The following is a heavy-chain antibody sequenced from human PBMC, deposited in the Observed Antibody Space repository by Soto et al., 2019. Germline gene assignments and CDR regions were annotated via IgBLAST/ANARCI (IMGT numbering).Heavy chain of an antibody. CDR3: AREGDYGDYGAPIRPSRNNNWFDP. V-gene: IGHV4-39*02. J-gene: IGHJ5*02. D-gene: IGHD4-17*01. CDR2: IYYSGST. Sequence: SETLSLTCTASGGSISSSSYYWGWIRQPPGKGLEWIGSIYYSGSTYHNPSLKSRVTISVDTSKNQFSLKLSSVTAADTAVYYCAREGDYGDYGAPIRPSRNNNWFDPWGQGTLVTVSS. CDR1: GGSISSSSYY.